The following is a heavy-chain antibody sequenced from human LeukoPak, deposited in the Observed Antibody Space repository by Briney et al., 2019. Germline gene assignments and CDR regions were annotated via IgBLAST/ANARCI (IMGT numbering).Heavy chain of an antibody. CDR2: IYPGDSDT. D-gene: IGHD3-22*01. CDR3: ARRNYYDSSGFPYYFDY. J-gene: IGHJ4*02. Sequence: GESLKISCKGSGYTLTSYWIGWVRQMPGKGLEWMGIIYPGDSDTRYSPSFQGQVTISADKSISTAYLQWSSLKASDTAMYYCARRNYYDSSGFPYYFDYWGQGTLVTVSS. V-gene: IGHV5-51*01. CDR1: GYTLTSYW.